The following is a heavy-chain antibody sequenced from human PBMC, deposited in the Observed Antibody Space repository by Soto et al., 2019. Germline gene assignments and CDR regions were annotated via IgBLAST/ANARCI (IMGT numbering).Heavy chain of an antibody. D-gene: IGHD6-13*01. CDR1: GGSISSYY. Sequence: SETLSLTCTVSGGSISSYYWSWIRQPPGKGLEWIAYIYYSGSTNYNPSLKSRVTISVDTSKNQFSLKLSSVTAADTAVYYCARSHSSSWYDYWGQGTLVTVSS. CDR2: IYYSGST. CDR3: ARSHSSSWYDY. J-gene: IGHJ4*02. V-gene: IGHV4-59*01.